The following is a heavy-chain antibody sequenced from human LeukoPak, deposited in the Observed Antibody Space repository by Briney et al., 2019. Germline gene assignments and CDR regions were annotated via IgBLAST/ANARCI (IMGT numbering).Heavy chain of an antibody. CDR1: GGSIKTYY. CDR3: AASGGYSSSWSL. CDR2: IYYGGIT. D-gene: IGHD6-13*01. J-gene: IGHJ4*02. V-gene: IGHV4-59*01. Sequence: SETLSLTCSVSGGSIKTYYWNWLRQPPGKGLEWIANIYYGGITSYNPSLRSRVTMSVDTSTNQVSLNLNSVTAADTAVYYCAASGGYSSSWSLWGQGTLVTVSS.